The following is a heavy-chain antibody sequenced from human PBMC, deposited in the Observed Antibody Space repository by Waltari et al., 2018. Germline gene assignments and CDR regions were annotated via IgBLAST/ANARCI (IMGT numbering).Heavy chain of an antibody. CDR3: ARGRATNDY. V-gene: IGHV3-7*01. CDR2: IKQDGSEK. Sequence: EVQLVESGGGLVQPGGSLRLSCAASGFTFSNYLMTWVRQAPGKGVEWVANIKQDGSEKYYVDSVKGRFPISRDNAKNSLYLQMNSLRAEDTAVYYCARGRATNDYWGQGTLVTVSS. CDR1: GFTFSNYL. J-gene: IGHJ4*02.